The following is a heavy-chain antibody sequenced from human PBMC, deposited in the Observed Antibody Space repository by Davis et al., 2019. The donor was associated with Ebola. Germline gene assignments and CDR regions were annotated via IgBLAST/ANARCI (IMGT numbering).Heavy chain of an antibody. CDR2: INHSGST. Sequence: PGGSLRLSCAVYGGSFSGYYWSWIRQPPGKGLEWIGEINHSGSTKYNPSLKSRVTISVDTSKNQFSLKLSSVTAADTAIYYCTLGAGWLTDYWGQGALVTVSS. V-gene: IGHV4-34*03. CDR1: GGSFSGYY. J-gene: IGHJ4*02. CDR3: TLGAGWLTDY. D-gene: IGHD6-19*01.